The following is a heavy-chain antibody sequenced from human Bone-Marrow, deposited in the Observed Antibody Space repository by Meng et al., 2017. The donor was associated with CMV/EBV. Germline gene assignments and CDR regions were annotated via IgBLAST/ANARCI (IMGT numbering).Heavy chain of an antibody. Sequence: GESLKISCAASGFTFSSYSMNWVRQAPGKGLEWISYISSSSGTIYYADSVKGRFTISRDNAKNSLYLQMNSLRVEDTAGYFCARGGGTYSGDYWGQGTLVTVSS. CDR2: ISSSSGTI. D-gene: IGHD1-26*01. CDR1: GFTFSSYS. J-gene: IGHJ4*02. V-gene: IGHV3-48*04. CDR3: ARGGGTYSGDY.